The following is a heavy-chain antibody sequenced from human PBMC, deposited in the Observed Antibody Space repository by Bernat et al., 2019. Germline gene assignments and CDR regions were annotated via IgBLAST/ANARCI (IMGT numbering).Heavy chain of an antibody. CDR2: ISATGSST. CDR1: GFTFSTYA. V-gene: IGHV3-23*01. Sequence: EVQLLESGGGLVQPGGSLRLSCAASGFTFSTYAMSWVRQAPGKGLEWVSGISATGSSTYYPDTEKGRFTISRDNSKNTLYLELHSLSAEDTATYYCAKFSGTYLSRVYLDYWGQGTLVTVSS. J-gene: IGHJ4*02. CDR3: AKFSGTYLSRVYLDY. D-gene: IGHD1-26*01.